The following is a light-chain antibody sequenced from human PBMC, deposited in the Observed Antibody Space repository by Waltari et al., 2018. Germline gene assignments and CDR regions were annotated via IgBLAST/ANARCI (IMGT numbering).Light chain of an antibody. V-gene: IGLV3-25*03. Sequence: SPGLTQPPSVSVSPGQTAIITCSGDELADKYIYWFQQKSGQATVVVIRRNTGRPSGIPERCSASDSGTTGTLVISGVQAEDEAEYYCQSADDSGDHVLFGGGTKLTVL. CDR1: ELADKY. CDR3: QSADDSGDHVL. CDR2: RNT. J-gene: IGLJ2*01.